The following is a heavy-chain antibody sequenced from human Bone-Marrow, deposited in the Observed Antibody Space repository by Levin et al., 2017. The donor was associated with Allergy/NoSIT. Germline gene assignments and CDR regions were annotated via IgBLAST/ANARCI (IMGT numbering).Heavy chain of an antibody. V-gene: IGHV3-13*01. J-gene: IGHJ3*02. CDR1: GFTFTTYD. CDR2: ISTAGAT. D-gene: IGHD6-19*01. Sequence: GGSLRLSCAASGFTFTTYDIHWVRQATGKGLEWVSTISTAGATYYPGSVKGRFTISRENAKNSLYLQMNSLRAGDTALYYCARKTVTGAFDIWGQGTMVTVSS. CDR3: ARKTVTGAFDI.